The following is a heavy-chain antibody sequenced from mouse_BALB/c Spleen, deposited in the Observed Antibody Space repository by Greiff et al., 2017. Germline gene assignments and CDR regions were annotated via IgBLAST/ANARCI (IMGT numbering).Heavy chain of an antibody. Sequence: QVQLKESGPELVRPGVSVKISCKGSGYTFTDYAMHWVKQSHAKSLEWIGVISTYFGNTNYNQKFKGKATMTVDKSSSTAYMELARLTSEDSAIYYCARDNYYGSPFAYWGQGTLVTVSA. V-gene: IGHV1-67*01. CDR1: GYTFTDYA. CDR3: ARDNYYGSPFAY. J-gene: IGHJ3*01. D-gene: IGHD1-1*01. CDR2: ISTYFGNT.